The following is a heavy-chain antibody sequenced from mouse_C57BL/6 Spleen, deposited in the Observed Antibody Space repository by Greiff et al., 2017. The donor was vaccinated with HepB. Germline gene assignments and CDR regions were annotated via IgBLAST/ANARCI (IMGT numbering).Heavy chain of an antibody. Sequence: VQLQQPGAELVKPGASVKLSCKASGYTFTSYWMQWVKQRPGQGLEWIGEIDPSDSYTNYNQKFKGKATLTVDTSSSTAYMQLSSLTSEDSAVYYCARHGSSYFAWFAYWGQGTLVTVSA. CDR1: GYTFTSYW. CDR3: ARHGSSYFAWFAY. J-gene: IGHJ3*01. V-gene: IGHV1-50*01. CDR2: IDPSDSYT. D-gene: IGHD1-1*01.